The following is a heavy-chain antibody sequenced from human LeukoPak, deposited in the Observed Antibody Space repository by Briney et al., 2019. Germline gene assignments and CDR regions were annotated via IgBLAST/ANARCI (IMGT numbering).Heavy chain of an antibody. CDR3: ASLRILSGSYSEYFQH. CDR2: IYYSGST. D-gene: IGHD1-26*01. Sequence: SETLSLTCTVSGGSISSYYWSWIRQPPGKGLEWIGYIYYSGSTNYNPSLKSRVTISVDTSKNQFSLKLSSVTAADTAVYYCASLRILSGSYSEYFQHWGQGTLVTVSS. CDR1: GGSISSYY. V-gene: IGHV4-59*08. J-gene: IGHJ1*01.